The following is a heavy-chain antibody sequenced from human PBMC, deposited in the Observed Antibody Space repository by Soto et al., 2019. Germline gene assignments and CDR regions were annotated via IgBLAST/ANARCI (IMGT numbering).Heavy chain of an antibody. J-gene: IGHJ5*02. CDR1: GYNFTTFW. CDR3: YRPAYLHGSSGYDWFDP. V-gene: IGHV5-51*01. D-gene: IGHD3-22*01. Sequence: GESLKISCETSGYNFTTFWIGAVRQWPGKGPEWMGILYHGDSVTIYSPSFQGQVTLSVDRSDSTADLQWSSLKPSDSVMYYCYRPAYLHGSSGYDWFDPWGQGTLVTVSS. CDR2: LYHGDSVT.